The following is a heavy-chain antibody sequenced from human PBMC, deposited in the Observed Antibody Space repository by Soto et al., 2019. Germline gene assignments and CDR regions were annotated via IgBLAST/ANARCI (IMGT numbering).Heavy chain of an antibody. J-gene: IGHJ6*03. CDR3: ARGLILWFGELSRRGGYYYYMDV. V-gene: IGHV4-34*01. CDR1: GGSFSGYQ. D-gene: IGHD3-10*01. Sequence: QVQLQQWGAGLLKPSETLSLTCAVYGGSFSGYQWTWIRQTPGKGLEWIGEINDSGNINYNPSLKSRGTILVDTPKKQISLKLSSGTAADTAVYYCARGLILWFGELSRRGGYYYYMDVWGKGTTVTVSS. CDR2: INDSGNI.